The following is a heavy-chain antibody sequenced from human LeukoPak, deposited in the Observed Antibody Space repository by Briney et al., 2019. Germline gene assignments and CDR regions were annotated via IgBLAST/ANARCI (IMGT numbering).Heavy chain of an antibody. Sequence: PSETLSLTCAVYGGFDTYYFMLVRQSPGKGLEWIGEITYKGSANYNPSLKSRATITINAPQRQFSLTLTSVTAADTATYYCAIYGGDWHFDSWGQGTPVTVSS. D-gene: IGHD2-21*02. J-gene: IGHJ4*02. CDR1: GGFDTYYF. V-gene: IGHV4-34*01. CDR2: ITYKGSA. CDR3: AIYGGDWHFDS.